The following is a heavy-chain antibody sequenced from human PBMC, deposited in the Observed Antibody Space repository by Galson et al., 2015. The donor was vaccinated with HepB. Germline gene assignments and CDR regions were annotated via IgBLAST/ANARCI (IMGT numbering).Heavy chain of an antibody. CDR2: ISSSGDST. D-gene: IGHD5-18*01. CDR3: AKDHQWIPLWPDVIDY. CDR1: GFTFSTYA. J-gene: IGHJ4*02. Sequence: SLRLSCAASGFTFSTYAMSWVRQSPGKGLEWITAISSSGDSTYYADSVQGRLTVSRDNSKNTLSLHMDSLRADDTAIYYCAKDHQWIPLWPDVIDYWGQGTQVTVSS. V-gene: IGHV3-23*01.